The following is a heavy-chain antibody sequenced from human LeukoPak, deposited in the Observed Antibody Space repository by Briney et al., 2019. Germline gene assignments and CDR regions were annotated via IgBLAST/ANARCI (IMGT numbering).Heavy chain of an antibody. CDR3: ARGLVHDTSGYYSDY. V-gene: IGHV3-74*01. J-gene: IGHJ4*02. D-gene: IGHD3-22*01. Sequence: GGSLRLSCAASGFDFSSNWMHRVRHAPGQGLVWVSRIKGDGISTNYADSVKGRFTISRDNAKNTLYLQMNSLKAEDAAVYYCARGLVHDTSGYYSDYWGQGTLVTVSS. CDR1: GFDFSSNW. CDR2: IKGDGIST.